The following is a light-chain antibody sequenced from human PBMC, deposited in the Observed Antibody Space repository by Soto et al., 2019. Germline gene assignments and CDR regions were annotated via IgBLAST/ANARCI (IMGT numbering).Light chain of an antibody. CDR3: QQLNSYPLT. Sequence: DIQMTQTQSSLSASVGDRVTITCRASQGISSYLASYHQKPGKAPKLLIYAASTLQSGVPSRFSGSGSGTDFTLTISSLQPEDFATYYCQQLNSYPLTFGGGTKVDIK. CDR1: QGISSY. V-gene: IGKV1-9*01. CDR2: AAS. J-gene: IGKJ4*01.